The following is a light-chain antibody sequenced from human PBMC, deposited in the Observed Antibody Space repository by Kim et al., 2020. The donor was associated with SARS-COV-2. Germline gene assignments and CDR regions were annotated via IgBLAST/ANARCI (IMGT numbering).Light chain of an antibody. V-gene: IGKV1-16*02. J-gene: IGKJ5*01. CDR3: QQYYTYPIT. CDR2: GAS. Sequence: DIQMTQSPSSLSASVGDRVTITCRASQGIRLYLAWFQQKPGKAPKSLIYGASSLQSGVPSKFSGSGSGTDFTLTISSLQSEDFATYYCQQYYTYPITFGQGTRLEIK. CDR1: QGIRLY.